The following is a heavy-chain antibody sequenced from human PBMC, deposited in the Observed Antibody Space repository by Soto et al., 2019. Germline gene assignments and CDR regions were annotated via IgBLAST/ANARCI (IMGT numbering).Heavy chain of an antibody. Sequence: PGGSLRLSCAASGFTFSSYAMHWVRQAPGKGLEWVAVISYDGSKKYYADSVKGRFTISRDNSKNTLYLQMNSLRAGDTAVYYCARVLPGRADYYYGMDVWGQGTTVTVSS. CDR3: ARVLPGRADYYYGMDV. CDR2: ISYDGSKK. J-gene: IGHJ6*02. CDR1: GFTFSSYA. V-gene: IGHV3-30-3*01.